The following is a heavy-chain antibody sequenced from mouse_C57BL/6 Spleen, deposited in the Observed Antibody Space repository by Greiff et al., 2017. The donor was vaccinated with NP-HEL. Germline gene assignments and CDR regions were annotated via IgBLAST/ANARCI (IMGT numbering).Heavy chain of an antibody. CDR2: IYPGDGDT. CDR1: GYAFSSSW. D-gene: IGHD3-2*02. Sequence: VQLQQSGPELVKPGASVKISCKASGYAFSSSWMNWVKQRPGKGLEWIGRIYPGDGDTNYNGKFKGKATLTADQSSSTAYMQLSSLTSEDSAVYVCARTAQAWFAYWGQGTLVTVSA. V-gene: IGHV1-82*01. CDR3: ARTAQAWFAY. J-gene: IGHJ3*01.